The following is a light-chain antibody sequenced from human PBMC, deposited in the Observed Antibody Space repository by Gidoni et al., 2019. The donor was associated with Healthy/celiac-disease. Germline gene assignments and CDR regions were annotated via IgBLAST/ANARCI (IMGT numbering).Light chain of an antibody. Sequence: AIQMTQSPSSLSASVGDRVTITCRASQGIGIDLGWYQQKPGKAPNLLIYAASTSQSGVPSRFSGSGSGTYFTLTISSLQPEDFATYFCLQDYNYPITFGQGTRLEIK. CDR3: LQDYNYPIT. CDR2: AAS. V-gene: IGKV1-6*01. CDR1: QGIGID. J-gene: IGKJ5*01.